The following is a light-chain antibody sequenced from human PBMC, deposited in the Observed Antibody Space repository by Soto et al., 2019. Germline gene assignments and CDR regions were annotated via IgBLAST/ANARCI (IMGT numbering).Light chain of an antibody. J-gene: IGLJ1*01. Sequence: QSALIQPASVSGSPGQSITISCTGTSRDVGGSNYVSWYQQYPGKAPKLMIYEVSNRPSGVSNRFSGSKSGNTASLTISGLQAEDEADYYCSSYTSRSTRVFGTGTKLTVL. CDR2: EVS. V-gene: IGLV2-14*01. CDR1: SRDVGGSNY. CDR3: SSYTSRSTRV.